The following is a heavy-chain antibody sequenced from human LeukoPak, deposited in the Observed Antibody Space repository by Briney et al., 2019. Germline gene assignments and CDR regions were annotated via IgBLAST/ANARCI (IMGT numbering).Heavy chain of an antibody. D-gene: IGHD3-10*01. CDR1: GFSLSSSGVG. CDR3: ARRVPVTCYYRSGNYSWFYP. Sequence: SGPTLVNPTQTLTLTLTFSGFSLSSSGVGVGWIRQPPGKALEWLALIYWDDEERYSPSLKRRVTITKDTFKNQVVLTMINMEPGDTATYYCARRVPVTCYYRSGNYSWFYPWGQGTLVTVSS. CDR2: IYWDDEE. V-gene: IGHV2-5*02. J-gene: IGHJ5*01.